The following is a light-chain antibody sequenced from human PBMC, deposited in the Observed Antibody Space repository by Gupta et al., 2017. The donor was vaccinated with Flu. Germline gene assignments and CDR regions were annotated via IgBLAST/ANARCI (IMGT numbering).Light chain of an antibody. V-gene: IGLV1-47*01. Sequence: ISCSGSSSNIGSNYVYWYQQLPGTAPKLLIYRNNQRPSGVPDRFSGSKSGTSASLGISGLRSEDEADYYCAAWDDSLSGVVFGGGTKLTVL. CDR3: AAWDDSLSGVV. CDR1: SSNIGSNY. CDR2: RNN. J-gene: IGLJ2*01.